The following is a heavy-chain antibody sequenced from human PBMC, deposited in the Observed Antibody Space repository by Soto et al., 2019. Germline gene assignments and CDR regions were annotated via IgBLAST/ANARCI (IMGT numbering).Heavy chain of an antibody. CDR2: INAGNGDT. CDR1: GISYTTYA. V-gene: IGHV1-3*01. Sequence: QVQLVQSGAEVKKPGASVRISCTASGISYTTYAIHWVRQAPGQGLEWMGWINAGNGDTRYSQRFQGRVTLTRDTSATTTYMDLSSLRSEDTSIYYCARAISGYVTWGQGTLVTVSS. D-gene: IGHD5-12*01. CDR3: ARAISGYVT. J-gene: IGHJ4*02.